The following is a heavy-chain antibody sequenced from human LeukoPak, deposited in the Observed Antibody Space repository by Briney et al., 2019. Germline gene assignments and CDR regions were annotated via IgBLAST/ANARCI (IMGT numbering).Heavy chain of an antibody. CDR3: ARRGRVVVAATDY. J-gene: IGHJ4*02. Sequence: SETLSLTCAVYGGSFSGYYWSWIRQPPGEGLEWIGEINHSGSTNYNPSLKSRVTISVDTSKNQFSLKLSSVTAADTAVYYCARRGRVVVAATDYWGQGTLVTVSS. V-gene: IGHV4-34*01. D-gene: IGHD2-15*01. CDR1: GGSFSGYY. CDR2: INHSGST.